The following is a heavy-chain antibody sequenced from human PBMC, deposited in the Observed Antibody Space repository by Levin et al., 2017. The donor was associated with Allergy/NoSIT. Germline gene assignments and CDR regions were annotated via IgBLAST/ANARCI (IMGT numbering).Heavy chain of an antibody. V-gene: IGHV3-23*01. J-gene: IGHJ4*02. CDR3: AKLNYDSSGYWLGRKTYYFDY. Sequence: PGGSLRLSCAASGFTFSSYAMSWVRQAPGKGLEWVSAISGSGGSTYYADSVKGRFTISRDNSKNTLYLQMNSLRAEDTAVYYCAKLNYDSSGYWLGRKTYYFDYWGQGTLVTVSS. CDR1: GFTFSSYA. D-gene: IGHD3-22*01. CDR2: ISGSGGST.